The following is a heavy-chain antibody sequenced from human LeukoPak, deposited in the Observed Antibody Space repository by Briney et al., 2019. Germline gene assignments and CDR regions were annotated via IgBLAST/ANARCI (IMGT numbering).Heavy chain of an antibody. V-gene: IGHV4-59*01. Sequence: PSETLSLTCTVSGGSISSYYWSWIRQPPGKGLEWIGYIYYCGSTNYNPSLKSRVTISVDTSKNQFSLKLSSVTAADTAVYYCARDTDYYDSSGYSVAYAFDIWGQGTMVTVSS. CDR1: GGSISSYY. J-gene: IGHJ3*02. CDR3: ARDTDYYDSSGYSVAYAFDI. CDR2: IYYCGST. D-gene: IGHD3-22*01.